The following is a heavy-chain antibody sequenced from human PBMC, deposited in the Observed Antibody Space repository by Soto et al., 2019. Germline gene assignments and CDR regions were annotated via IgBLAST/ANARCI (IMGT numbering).Heavy chain of an antibody. Sequence: SETLSLTCTLSGGSISSSSYYWGWIRQPPGKGLEWIGSIYYSGSTYYNPSLKSRVTISVDTSKNQFSLKLSSVTAADTAVYYCARHAPYSSSWYNWFDPWGQGTLVTVSS. V-gene: IGHV4-39*01. CDR3: ARHAPYSSSWYNWFDP. J-gene: IGHJ5*02. CDR2: IYYSGST. D-gene: IGHD6-13*01. CDR1: GGSISSSSYY.